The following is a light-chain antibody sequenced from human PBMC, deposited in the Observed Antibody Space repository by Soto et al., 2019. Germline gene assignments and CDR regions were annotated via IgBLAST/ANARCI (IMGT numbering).Light chain of an antibody. J-gene: IGKJ4*01. CDR1: QSVSSSY. Sequence: EIVLTQSPGTLSLSPGERATLSCRASQSVSSSYLAWYQQKPGQAPRLLIYGASTRATGIPARFSGSGSGTEFTLTISSLQSEDFAVYYCQQYHNWPFTFGGGTKV. CDR3: QQYHNWPFT. CDR2: GAS. V-gene: IGKV3-15*01.